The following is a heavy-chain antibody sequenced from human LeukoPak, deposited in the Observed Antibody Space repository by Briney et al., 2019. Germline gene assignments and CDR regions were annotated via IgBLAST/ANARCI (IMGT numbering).Heavy chain of an antibody. J-gene: IGHJ4*02. CDR3: ARHHKTGSYYNDYFDY. D-gene: IGHD3-10*01. Sequence: RPSETLSLTCTVSAGSIRSGNYYWSWIRQPAGKGLEWIGSIYYSGSTYYNPSLKSRVTISVDTSKNQFSLKLSSVTAADTAVYYCARHHKTGSYYNDYFDYWGQGTLVTVSS. CDR2: IYYSGST. CDR1: AGSIRSGNYY. V-gene: IGHV4-39*01.